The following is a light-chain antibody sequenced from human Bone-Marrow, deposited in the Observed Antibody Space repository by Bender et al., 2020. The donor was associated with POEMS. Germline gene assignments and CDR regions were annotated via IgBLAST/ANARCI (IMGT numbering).Light chain of an antibody. CDR3: QSYDNSLGGWV. J-gene: IGLJ3*02. CDR1: SSNIGAGYD. CDR2: GYN. V-gene: IGLV1-40*01. Sequence: QSVLTPPPSVSGAPGQRVTISCTGSSSNIGAGYDVHWYQQLPGTAPKLLIYGYNNRPSGVPDRFSGSKSGTSASLAITGLQAEDEGDYYCQSYDNSLGGWVFGGGTKLTVL.